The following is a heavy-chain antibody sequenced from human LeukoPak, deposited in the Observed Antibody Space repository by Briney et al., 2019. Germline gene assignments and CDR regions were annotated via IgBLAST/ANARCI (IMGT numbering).Heavy chain of an antibody. D-gene: IGHD6-13*01. CDR1: GYTPTELS. Sequence: ASVKVSFMVSGYTPTELSIHWVRQPPGKGLEWMGGFDPEDGTFHPEDGEPIYAQKFQGRVTMTEDTSSDTAYMELSSLRSEDTAVYYCATSTSGEQQLVTADYYYGMDVWGQGTTVTVSS. V-gene: IGHV1-24*01. CDR2: FDPEDGTFHPEDGEP. J-gene: IGHJ6*02. CDR3: ATSTSGEQQLVTADYYYGMDV.